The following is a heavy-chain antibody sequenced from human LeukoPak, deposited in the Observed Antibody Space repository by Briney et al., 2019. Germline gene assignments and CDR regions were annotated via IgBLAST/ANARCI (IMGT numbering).Heavy chain of an antibody. CDR2: ISFSGGTT. CDR1: GFTFSSYA. Sequence: GGFLRLSCAASGFTFSSYAMSWVRQAPGKGLEWVSVISFSGGTTYYADSVKGRFTISRDNSKNTLYLQMNSLRAEDTAVYYCAKDVRYTWFDPWGQGTLVTVSS. V-gene: IGHV3-23*01. J-gene: IGHJ5*02. CDR3: AKDVRYTWFDP.